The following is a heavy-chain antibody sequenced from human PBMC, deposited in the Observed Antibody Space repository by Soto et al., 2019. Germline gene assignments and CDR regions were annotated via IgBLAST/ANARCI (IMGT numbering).Heavy chain of an antibody. CDR2: INAGNGNT. CDR3: ARGLNGYLHYFDY. V-gene: IGHV1-3*01. Sequence: GASVKVSCTASGYTFSDYAIHWVRQAPGQRLEWMGWINAGNGNTKYSQKFQGRVTITRDTSASTAYMELSSLRSEDTAVYYCARGLNGYLHYFDYWGQGTPVTVSS. J-gene: IGHJ4*02. CDR1: GYTFSDYA. D-gene: IGHD5-18*01.